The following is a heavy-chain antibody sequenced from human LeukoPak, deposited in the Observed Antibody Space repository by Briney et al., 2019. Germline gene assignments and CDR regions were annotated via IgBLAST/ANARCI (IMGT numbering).Heavy chain of an antibody. CDR2: INHSGST. V-gene: IGHV4-34*01. CDR1: GGSFSGYY. D-gene: IGHD1-26*01. CDR3: ASGGIGGAPGGFNY. Sequence: PSETLSLTCAVYGGSFSGYYWSWIRQPPGKGLEWIGEINHSGSTNYNPSLKSRVTISLDTSKNQFSLKLSSVTAADTAGYYCASGGIGGAPGGFNYWGQETLVTVPS. J-gene: IGHJ4*02.